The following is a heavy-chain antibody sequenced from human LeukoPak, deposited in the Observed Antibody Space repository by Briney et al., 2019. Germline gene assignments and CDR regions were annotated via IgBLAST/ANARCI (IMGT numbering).Heavy chain of an antibody. D-gene: IGHD2-2*02. Sequence: GGSLRLSCAASGFTFSSYAMSWVRQAPGKGLEWVSAISGSGGSTYYADSVKGRFTISRDDSKNTLYLQMNSLRAEDTAVYYCASHPLDIVVVPAAIGGAFDIWGQGTMVTVSS. CDR1: GFTFSSYA. J-gene: IGHJ3*02. CDR2: ISGSGGST. V-gene: IGHV3-23*01. CDR3: ASHPLDIVVVPAAIGGAFDI.